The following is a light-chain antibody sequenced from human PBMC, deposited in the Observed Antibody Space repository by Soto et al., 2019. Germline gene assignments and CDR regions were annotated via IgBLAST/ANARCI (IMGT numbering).Light chain of an antibody. CDR1: QSVSSY. CDR3: QQRSKWRST. CDR2: DAS. V-gene: IGKV3-11*01. Sequence: EIVLTQSPATLSLSPGERATLSCRASQSVSSYLAWYQQKPGQAPRLLIYDASSRATGIPARFSGSGSGTDFTLTISSLEPEDFAVYYCQQRSKWRSTFGQGTRLEIK. J-gene: IGKJ5*01.